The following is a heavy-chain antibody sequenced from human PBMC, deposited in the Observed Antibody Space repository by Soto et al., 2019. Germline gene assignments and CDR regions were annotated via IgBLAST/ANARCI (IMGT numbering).Heavy chain of an antibody. Sequence: ASVKVSCKASGYTFPSYDINWVLQATGQGLEWMGWMNPNSGNTGYAQKFQGRVTMTRNTSISTAYMELSSLRSEDTAVYYCARGSALTTGTRFVHFPMDVWGKGTTVTGSS. CDR2: MNPNSGNT. J-gene: IGHJ6*03. V-gene: IGHV1-8*01. D-gene: IGHD1-1*01. CDR3: ARGSALTTGTRFVHFPMDV. CDR1: GYTFPSYD.